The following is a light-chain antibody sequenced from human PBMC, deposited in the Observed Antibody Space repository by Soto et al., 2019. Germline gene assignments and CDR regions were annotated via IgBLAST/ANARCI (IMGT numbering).Light chain of an antibody. V-gene: IGKV1-5*03. Sequence: DIQMTQSPSTLSASIGDRGTITCRASQNIRSCLAWYQQKPGKAPELLIYSASGLESGVPSRFSGSGFGTEFTLTISSLQPDDFATYYCQEYNGDSGLTFGGGTKVEIK. CDR2: SAS. CDR1: QNIRSC. CDR3: QEYNGDSGLT. J-gene: IGKJ4*01.